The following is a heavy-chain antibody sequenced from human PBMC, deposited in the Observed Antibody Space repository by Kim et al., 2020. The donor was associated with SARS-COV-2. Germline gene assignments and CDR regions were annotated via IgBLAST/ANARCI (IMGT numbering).Heavy chain of an antibody. D-gene: IGHD6-13*01. J-gene: IGHJ4*02. CDR1: GNTFTSYK. CDR3: TSTSTVGT. V-gene: IGHV1-3*01. Sequence: ASVKVSCKASGNTFTSYKIHWVRQAPGQRLEWMGRINGGDGNTIYSQNFQGRVTITRDTFATTAYMELSSLRSEDTAVYYCTSTSTVGTWGQGTLVTFSS. CDR2: INGGDGNT.